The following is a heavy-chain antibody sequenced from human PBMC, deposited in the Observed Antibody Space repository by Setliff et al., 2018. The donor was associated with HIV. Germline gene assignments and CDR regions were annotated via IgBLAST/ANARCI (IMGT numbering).Heavy chain of an antibody. V-gene: IGHV1-3*01. CDR1: GYTFTDNY. CDR3: ARSPGDYLFDY. J-gene: IGHJ4*02. D-gene: IGHD4-17*01. CDR2: INAGYGNT. Sequence: EASVKVSCKASGYTFTDNYIHWVRQAPGQGLEWMGWINAGYGNTKYSQKFQGRVTITRDASASTAYMELSSLRSEDTAVYYCARSPGDYLFDYWGQGTLVTVSS.